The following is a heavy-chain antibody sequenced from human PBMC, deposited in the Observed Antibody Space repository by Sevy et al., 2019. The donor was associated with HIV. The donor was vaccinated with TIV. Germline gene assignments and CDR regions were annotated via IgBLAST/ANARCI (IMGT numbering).Heavy chain of an antibody. J-gene: IGHJ5*02. CDR1: GYTLTKLS. CDR2: FDPQEGET. CDR3: GKVGLRHYIGSSSYEGDWLDP. V-gene: IGHV1-24*01. D-gene: IGHD2-15*01. Sequence: PSVKVSCKVSGYTLTKLSIHWVRQAPGKGLEWMGYFDPQEGETIYAQRFKGRLTMTVDTSTETAYMELSSLTSEDTVVYYCGKVGLRHYIGSSSYEGDWLDPWGQGTQVTVSS.